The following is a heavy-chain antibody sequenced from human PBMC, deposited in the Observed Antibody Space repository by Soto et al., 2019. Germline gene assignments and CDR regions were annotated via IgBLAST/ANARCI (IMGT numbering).Heavy chain of an antibody. V-gene: IGHV4-31*03. CDR3: ARVPMVRGVHNWFDP. J-gene: IGHJ5*02. CDR1: GGSISSGGYY. Sequence: QVQLQESGPGLVKPSQTLSLTCTVSGGSISSGGYYWSWIRQHPGKGLEWIGYIYYSGSTYYNPSLKSRVTISVDTSKNQFSLKLSSLTAADTAVYYCARVPMVRGVHNWFDPWGQGTLVTVSS. D-gene: IGHD3-10*01. CDR2: IYYSGST.